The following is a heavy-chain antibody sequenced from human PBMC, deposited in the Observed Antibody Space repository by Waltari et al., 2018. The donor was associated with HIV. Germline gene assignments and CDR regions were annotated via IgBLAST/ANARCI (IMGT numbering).Heavy chain of an antibody. J-gene: IGHJ6*02. CDR1: GGPVSSPD. Sequence: QVQLVQSGAEVKKPGSSVKVSCKASGGPVSSPDNSWVRQAPGQGLEWMGAIIPLFGEANYAQKFQGRLTITADESTSTAYMELSSLRSEDTAVYYCARVPDRSGYQRYAMDVWGQGTTVTVS. CDR2: IIPLFGEA. CDR3: ARVPDRSGYQRYAMDV. D-gene: IGHD3-22*01. V-gene: IGHV1-69*01.